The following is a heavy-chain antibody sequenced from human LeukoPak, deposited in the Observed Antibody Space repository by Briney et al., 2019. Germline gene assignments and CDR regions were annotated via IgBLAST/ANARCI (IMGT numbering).Heavy chain of an antibody. CDR1: GFTFSSYG. CDR2: IRYDGSNK. D-gene: IGHD6-19*01. V-gene: IGHV3-30*02. J-gene: IGHJ4*02. Sequence: PGGSLRLSCAASGFTFSSYGMHWVRQAPGKGLEWVAFIRYDGSNKYYADSVKGRFTISRDNSKNTLYLQMNSLRAEDTAVYYCAKDRFPLAVAGTIDYWGQGTLVTVSS. CDR3: AKDRFPLAVAGTIDY.